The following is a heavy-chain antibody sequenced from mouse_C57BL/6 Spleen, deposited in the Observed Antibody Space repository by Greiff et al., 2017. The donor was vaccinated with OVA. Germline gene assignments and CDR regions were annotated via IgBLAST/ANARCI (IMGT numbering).Heavy chain of an antibody. J-gene: IGHJ2*01. V-gene: IGHV6-6*01. Sequence: EVKLMESGGGLVQPGGSMKLSCAASGFTFSDAWMDWVRQSPEKGLEWVAEIRNKANNHATYYAESVKGRFTISRDDSKSSVYLQMNSLRAEDTGIYYCTRRGTTVVATDYFDYWGQGTTLTVSS. CDR1: GFTFSDAW. CDR3: TRRGTTVVATDYFDY. CDR2: IRNKANNHAT. D-gene: IGHD1-1*01.